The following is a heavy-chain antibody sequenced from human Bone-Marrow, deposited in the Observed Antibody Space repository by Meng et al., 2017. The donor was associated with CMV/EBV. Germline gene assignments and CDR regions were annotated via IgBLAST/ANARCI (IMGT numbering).Heavy chain of an antibody. J-gene: IGHJ4*02. Sequence: GESLKISCAASGFTFSSYAMHWVRQAPGKGLEWVAVISYDGSNKYYADSVKGRFTISRDNSKNTLYLQMNSLRAEDTAVYYCARDREAARITIFGVVIGPADWGQGTLVTVSS. CDR2: ISYDGSNK. CDR1: GFTFSSYA. CDR3: ARDREAARITIFGVVIGPAD. V-gene: IGHV3-30*04. D-gene: IGHD3-3*01.